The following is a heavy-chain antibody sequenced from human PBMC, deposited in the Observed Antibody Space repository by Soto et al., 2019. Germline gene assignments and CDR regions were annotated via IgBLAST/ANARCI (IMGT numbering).Heavy chain of an antibody. V-gene: IGHV4-59*08. Sequence: SSETLSLTCTFSGGSISSYYWSWIRQPPGKGLEWIGYIYYSGSTDYNPSLKSRVTISVDASKNQFSLKLSSVTAADTAVYYCARQRGTYYDFWSGPMDYWGQGTLVTVSS. CDR2: IYYSGST. CDR3: ARQRGTYYDFWSGPMDY. J-gene: IGHJ4*02. CDR1: GGSISSYY. D-gene: IGHD3-3*01.